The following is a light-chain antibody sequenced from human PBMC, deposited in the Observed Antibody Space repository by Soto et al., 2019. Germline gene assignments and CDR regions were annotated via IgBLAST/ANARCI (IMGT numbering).Light chain of an antibody. V-gene: IGKV1-5*01. J-gene: IGKJ1*01. Sequence: DIQMTQSPSTLSASVGDRVTITCRASQRVSNWLAWYQQKPGKAPKLLIYGASSLESGVPPRFRGSGYGTEFSLTISSLQPDDFATYYCQEYNTYWGTFGPGTKVEIK. CDR1: QRVSNW. CDR2: GAS. CDR3: QEYNTYWGT.